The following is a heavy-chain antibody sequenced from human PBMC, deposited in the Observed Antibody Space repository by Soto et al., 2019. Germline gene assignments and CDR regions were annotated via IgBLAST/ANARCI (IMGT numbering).Heavy chain of an antibody. V-gene: IGHV3-23*01. CDR1: GFAFSAYA. CDR3: AKGRTFFDF. CDR2: ISDSDGGT. J-gene: IGHJ4*02. Sequence: PGGSLRLSCAASGFAFSAYAMTWVRQAPGEGLEWVSDISDSDGGTHYADSVKGRFTISRDNAKNTLYLQMDRLRVEDAAVYYCAKGRTFFDFWGQGTLVTVSS.